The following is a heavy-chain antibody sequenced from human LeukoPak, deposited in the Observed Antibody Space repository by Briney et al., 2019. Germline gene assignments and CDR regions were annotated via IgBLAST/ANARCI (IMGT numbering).Heavy chain of an antibody. Sequence: GGSLRLSCAASGFTVSSNYMSWVRQAPGKGLEWVSVIYSGGSTYYADSVKGRFTISRDNSKNTLYLQMNSLRAEDTAVYYCARRMVSYYYGMDVWGQGTTVTVSS. CDR2: IYSGGST. CDR3: ARRMVSYYYGMDV. D-gene: IGHD3-10*01. CDR1: GFTVSSNY. V-gene: IGHV3-53*01. J-gene: IGHJ6*02.